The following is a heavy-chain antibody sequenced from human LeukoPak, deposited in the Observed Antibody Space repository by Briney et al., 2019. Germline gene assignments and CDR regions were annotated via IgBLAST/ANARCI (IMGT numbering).Heavy chain of an antibody. CDR3: ARTKQLWFGELYYYYMDV. CDR2: ISAYNGNT. D-gene: IGHD3-10*01. J-gene: IGHJ6*03. CDR1: GYTFTSYG. Sequence: GASVKVSCKASGYTFTSYGISWVRQAPGQGLEWMGWISAYNGNTNYAQKLQGRVTMTTDTSTSTAYMELRSLRSDDTAVYYCARTKQLWFGELYYYYMDVWGKGTTVTVSS. V-gene: IGHV1-18*01.